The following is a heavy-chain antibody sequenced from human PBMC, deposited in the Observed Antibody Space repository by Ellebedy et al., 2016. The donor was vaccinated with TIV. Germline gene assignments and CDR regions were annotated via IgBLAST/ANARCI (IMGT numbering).Heavy chain of an antibody. Sequence: PGGSLRLSCTASGFIVSSNHMSWVRQAPGKGLEWVGGSTHYAVFVKGRCTLSTPNSRNTLYLQMTNLRTEDPAVYYCAKGSFPFGEKSERIYSFQYWGQGTLVTVSS. V-gene: IGHV3-53*04. J-gene: IGHJ4*02. D-gene: IGHD3-10*01. CDR1: GFIVSSNH. CDR2: GGST. CDR3: AKGSFPFGEKSERIYSFQY.